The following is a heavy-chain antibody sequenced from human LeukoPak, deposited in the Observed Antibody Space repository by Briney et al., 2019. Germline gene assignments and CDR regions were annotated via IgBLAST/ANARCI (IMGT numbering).Heavy chain of an antibody. J-gene: IGHJ4*02. CDR1: GYSFTSYW. CDR3: AFHYGSGRYYFDY. V-gene: IGHV5-51*01. CDR2: IYPGDSDT. D-gene: IGHD3-10*01. Sequence: GESLKISCRGSGYSFTSYWIGWVRQMPGKGLEWMGIIYPGDSDTRYSPSFQGQVTISADKSISTAYLQWGSLKASDTAMYYCAFHYGSGRYYFDYWGQGTLVTVSS.